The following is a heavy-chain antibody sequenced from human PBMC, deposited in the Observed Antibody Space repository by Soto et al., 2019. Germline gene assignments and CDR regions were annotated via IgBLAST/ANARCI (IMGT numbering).Heavy chain of an antibody. CDR1: GFTFSSYS. CDR2: ISSSSSTI. D-gene: IGHD3-3*01. CDR3: ARDLNSDYDFWSGYSDYYYYYGMDV. V-gene: IGHV3-48*02. J-gene: IGHJ6*02. Sequence: GGSLRLSCAASGFTFSSYSMNWVRQAPGKGPGWVSYISSSSSTIYYADSVKGRFTISRDNAKNSLYLQMNSLRDEDTAVYYCARDLNSDYDFWSGYSDYYYYYGMDVWGQGTTVTVSS.